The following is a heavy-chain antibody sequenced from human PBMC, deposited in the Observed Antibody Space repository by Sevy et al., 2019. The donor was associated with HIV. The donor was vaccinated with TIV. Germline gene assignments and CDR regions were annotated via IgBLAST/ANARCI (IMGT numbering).Heavy chain of an antibody. D-gene: IGHD4-4*01. V-gene: IGHV1-18*01. CDR3: ARVSGYSNPTYHFDY. CDR2: ISGYNGNT. J-gene: IGHJ4*02. CDR1: GYTFTSYA. Sequence: ASVKVSCKTSGYTFTSYAISWVRQAPGQGLEWMGWISGYNGNTNYAQKFQGRVTMTTDKSTSSAYMELRSLRSDDTAVYYCARVSGYSNPTYHFDYWGQGTLVTVSS.